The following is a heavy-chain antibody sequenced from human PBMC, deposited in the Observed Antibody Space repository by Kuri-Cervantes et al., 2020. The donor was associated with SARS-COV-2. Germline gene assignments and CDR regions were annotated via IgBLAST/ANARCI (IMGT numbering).Heavy chain of an antibody. J-gene: IGHJ4*02. CDR3: ARDFNPLDY. CDR2: ISSSSSYI. CDR1: GFTFSSYS. V-gene: IGHV3-21*01. Sequence: GESLKISCAASGFTFSSYSMNWVRQAPGKGLEWVSSISSSSSYIYYADSVKGRFTISGDNAKNSLYLQMNSLRAEDTAVYYCARDFNPLDYWGQGTLVTVSS.